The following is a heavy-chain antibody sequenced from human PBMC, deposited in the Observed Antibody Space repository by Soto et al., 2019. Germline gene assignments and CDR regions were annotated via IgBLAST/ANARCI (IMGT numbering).Heavy chain of an antibody. Sequence: EVQLVESGGNLVQPGGSLRLSCAASGFTFSDHYMDWVRQAPGKGLEWVARTRNKANSYTTEYAASVKGRFTISRDNSQNSLYLQMNSLKTEDTAVYYCTRSSGTYRYFDIWGRGTLVTVSS. CDR1: GFTFSDHY. V-gene: IGHV3-72*01. CDR2: TRNKANSYTT. D-gene: IGHD1-26*01. J-gene: IGHJ2*01. CDR3: TRSSGTYRYFDI.